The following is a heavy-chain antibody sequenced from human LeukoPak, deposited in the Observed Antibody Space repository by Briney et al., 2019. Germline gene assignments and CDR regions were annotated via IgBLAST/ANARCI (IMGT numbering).Heavy chain of an antibody. CDR2: MNPNSGNT. Sequence: GASVKVSCKASGYTFTSYDINWVRQATGQGLEWMGWMNPNSGNTGYAQKFQGRVTMTRNTSISTAYMELSRLRSDDTAVYYCAELGITMIGGVWGKGTTVTISS. V-gene: IGHV1-8*01. J-gene: IGHJ6*04. D-gene: IGHD3-10*02. CDR1: GYTFTSYD. CDR3: AELGITMIGGV.